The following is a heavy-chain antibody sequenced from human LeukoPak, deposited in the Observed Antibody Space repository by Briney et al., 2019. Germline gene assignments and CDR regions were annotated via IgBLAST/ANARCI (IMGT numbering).Heavy chain of an antibody. J-gene: IGHJ5*02. Sequence: GGSLRLSCAASGFTFSSYSMNWVRQASGKGLEWVSYISSSSSTIYYADSVKGRFTISRDNSKNSLYLQMNSLRAEDTAVYYCARAGQGYCISPSCPAFFFDPWAREPRVPVSS. CDR3: ARAGQGYCISPSCPAFFFDP. CDR1: GFTFSSYS. CDR2: ISSSSSTI. D-gene: IGHD2-2*01. V-gene: IGHV3-48*01.